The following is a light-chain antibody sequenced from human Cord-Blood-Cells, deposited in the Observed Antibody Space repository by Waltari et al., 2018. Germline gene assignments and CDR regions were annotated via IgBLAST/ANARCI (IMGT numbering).Light chain of an antibody. CDR1: QSVSSY. Sequence: EIVLTQSPATLSLSPGERPTLSCRASQSVSSYLAWYQQKPGQAPRLLIYDASNRATGIPARFSGSGSGTDFTLTISSLEPGDFAVYYCQQRSNWWTFGQGTKVEIK. J-gene: IGKJ1*01. V-gene: IGKV3-11*01. CDR2: DAS. CDR3: QQRSNWWT.